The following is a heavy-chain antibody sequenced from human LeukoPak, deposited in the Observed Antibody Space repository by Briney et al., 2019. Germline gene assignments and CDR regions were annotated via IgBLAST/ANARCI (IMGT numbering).Heavy chain of an antibody. CDR3: AGICSSTSCPFDY. Sequence: SETLSLTCTVSGGSISSSSYYWGWIRQPPGKGLEWIGSIYYSGSTYYNPSLKSRVTISVDTSKNQFSLKLSSVTAADTAVYYCAGICSSTSCPFDYRGQGTLVTVSS. CDR1: GGSISSSSYY. D-gene: IGHD2-2*01. CDR2: IYYSGST. J-gene: IGHJ4*02. V-gene: IGHV4-39*01.